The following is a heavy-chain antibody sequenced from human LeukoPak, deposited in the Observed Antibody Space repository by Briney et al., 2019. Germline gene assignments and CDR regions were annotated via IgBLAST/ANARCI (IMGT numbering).Heavy chain of an antibody. CDR2: MSWNSGSI. D-gene: IGHD3-22*01. CDR1: ALTFDAYA. CDR3: ARDGGVEYYDSSNYYDY. Sequence: SRRRSCVASALTFDAYAIHWVRQAPGEGLELTSGMSWNSGSIGYADSVKGRFTISRDNATNSMYLQMNSLRSEHTAVYYCARDGGVEYYDSSNYYDYWGQGTLVTVSS. V-gene: IGHV3-9*01. J-gene: IGHJ4*02.